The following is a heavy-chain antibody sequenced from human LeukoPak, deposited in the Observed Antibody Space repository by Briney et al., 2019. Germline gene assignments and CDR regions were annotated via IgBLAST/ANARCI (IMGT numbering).Heavy chain of an antibody. Sequence: ASVKVSCKASGYTFTDYYIHWIRQAPGQGPEWMGWINPHSGGTHYTQEFQGRVTMTRDTSISKAYMELSSLRSEDTAVYYCARGTRHAPDAFDIWGQGTMVTVSS. V-gene: IGHV1-2*02. CDR3: ARGTRHAPDAFDI. CDR2: INPHSGGT. J-gene: IGHJ3*02. CDR1: GYTFTDYY.